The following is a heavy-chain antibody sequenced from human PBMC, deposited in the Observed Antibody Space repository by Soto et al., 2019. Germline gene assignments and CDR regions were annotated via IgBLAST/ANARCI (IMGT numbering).Heavy chain of an antibody. V-gene: IGHV3-64D*06. Sequence: GGSLRLSCSASGFTFSTYAMHWVRQAPGRGLQYVSSISSNAGSTYYPDSVKGRFTISRDNSKNTLYLQMSSLRAEDTAVYYCVKDRWIDYWGQGTLVTVSS. CDR3: VKDRWIDY. J-gene: IGHJ4*02. D-gene: IGHD3-16*02. CDR1: GFTFSTYA. CDR2: ISSNAGST.